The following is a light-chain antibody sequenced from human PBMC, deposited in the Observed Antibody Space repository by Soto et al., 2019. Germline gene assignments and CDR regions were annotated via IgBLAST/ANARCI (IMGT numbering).Light chain of an antibody. J-gene: IGKJ4*02. CDR2: DAS. V-gene: IGKV3-11*01. CDR1: QTVLSY. Sequence: ELVLTQSPAPLSLSPGERATLSCRASQTVLSYLAWYQQKPGQAPRLLIYDASARATGTPARFSGSGSGTDFTLTISSLEPEDFAVYYCQQRQDGLTFGGGTKVEIK. CDR3: QQRQDGLT.